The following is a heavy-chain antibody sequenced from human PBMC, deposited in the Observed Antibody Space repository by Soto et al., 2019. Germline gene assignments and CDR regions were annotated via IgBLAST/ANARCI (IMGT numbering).Heavy chain of an antibody. Sequence: SETLSLTCTVSGGSISSYYWSWIRQPPGKGLEWIGYIYYSGSTNYNPSLKSRVTISVDTSKNQFSLKLSSVTAADTAVYYCARVAAAGRDAFDIWGQGTMVTISS. CDR3: ARVAAAGRDAFDI. V-gene: IGHV4-59*01. CDR2: IYYSGST. D-gene: IGHD6-13*01. CDR1: GGSISSYY. J-gene: IGHJ3*02.